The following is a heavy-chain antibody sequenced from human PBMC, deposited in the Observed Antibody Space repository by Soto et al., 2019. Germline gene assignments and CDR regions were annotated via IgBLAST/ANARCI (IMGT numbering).Heavy chain of an antibody. Sequence: SETLSLTCTVSGGFISSSSYYWVWIRQPPGKGLEWIGSIYYSGSTYYNPSLKSRVTISVDTSKNQFSLKLTSVTAADTAVYYCARNVALGYCSGGSCYRWFDPWGPGTLVNVSS. J-gene: IGHJ5*02. CDR2: IYYSGST. V-gene: IGHV4-39*01. CDR1: GGFISSSSYY. CDR3: ARNVALGYCSGGSCYRWFDP. D-gene: IGHD2-15*01.